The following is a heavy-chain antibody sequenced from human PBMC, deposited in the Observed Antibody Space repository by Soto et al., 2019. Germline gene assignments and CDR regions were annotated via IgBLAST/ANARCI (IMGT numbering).Heavy chain of an antibody. J-gene: IGHJ6*02. V-gene: IGHV3-30-3*01. CDR1: GFTFRSYV. CDR2: ISYDGNNK. Sequence: QVQLVESGGGVVQPGRSLRLSSVASGFTFRSYVMYWVRQAPGKGLEWVAVISYDGNNKYYADSVKGRFTISRDNSKNPLYLQMNSLRAEDTAVYYCARAGCDGGSCYTLVGLRYGMDVWGQGTTVTVSS. D-gene: IGHD2-15*01. CDR3: ARAGCDGGSCYTLVGLRYGMDV.